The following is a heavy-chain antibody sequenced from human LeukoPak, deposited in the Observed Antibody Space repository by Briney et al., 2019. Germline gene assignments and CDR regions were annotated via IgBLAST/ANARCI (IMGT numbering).Heavy chain of an antibody. CDR2: ISAYNGNT. D-gene: IGHD7-27*01. Sequence: ASVKVSCKASGYTFTCYGINWVRQAPGQGLEWMGWISAYNGNTNYAQKLQGRVTMTTDTSTTTAYMELRGLRSDDTAVYYCARAEKPNWGNYYYYCMDVWGKGTTVTVSS. CDR1: GYTFTCYG. J-gene: IGHJ6*03. CDR3: ARAEKPNWGNYYYYCMDV. V-gene: IGHV1-18*01.